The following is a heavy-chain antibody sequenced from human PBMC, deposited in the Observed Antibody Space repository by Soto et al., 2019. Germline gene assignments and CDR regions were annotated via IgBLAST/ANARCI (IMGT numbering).Heavy chain of an antibody. J-gene: IGHJ4*02. D-gene: IGHD3-22*01. CDR2: IWYDGSNK. CDR3: ARSLDNDSYYDSSGYYFDY. Sequence: PGGSLRLSCAASGFTFSSYGMHWVRQAPGKGLEWVAVIWYDGSNKYYADSVKGRFTISRDNSKNTLYLQMNSLRAEDTAVYYCARSLDNDSYYDSSGYYFDYWGQGTLVTVSS. V-gene: IGHV3-33*01. CDR1: GFTFSSYG.